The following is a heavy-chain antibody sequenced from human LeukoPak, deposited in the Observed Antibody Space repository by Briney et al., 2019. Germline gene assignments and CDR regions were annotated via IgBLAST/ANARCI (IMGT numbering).Heavy chain of an antibody. CDR2: IGTAGDT. CDR1: GFTFSDYD. J-gene: IGHJ4*02. D-gene: IGHD1-1*01. Sequence: GGSLRLSCAASGFTFSDYDMHWARQATGKGLEWVSAIGTAGDTYYTGSVKGRFTISRENAKNSLYLQMNSLRAGDTAAYYCARVAKERVGGVYYFDYWGQGTLVTVSS. CDR3: ARVAKERVGGVYYFDY. V-gene: IGHV3-13*01.